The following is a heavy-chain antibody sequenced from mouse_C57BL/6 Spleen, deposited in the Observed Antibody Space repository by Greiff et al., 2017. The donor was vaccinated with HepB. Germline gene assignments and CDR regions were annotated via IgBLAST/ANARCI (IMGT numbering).Heavy chain of an antibody. Sequence: QVQLKQPGAELVKPGASVKLSCKASGYTFTSYWMYWVKQRPGRGLEWIGRIDPNSGGTKYNEKFKSKATLTVDKPSSTAYMQLSSLTSEDSAVYYCARWPPSYYYGSSYFDYWGQGTTLTVSS. D-gene: IGHD1-1*01. CDR2: IDPNSGGT. CDR3: ARWPPSYYYGSSYFDY. V-gene: IGHV1-72*01. J-gene: IGHJ2*01. CDR1: GYTFTSYW.